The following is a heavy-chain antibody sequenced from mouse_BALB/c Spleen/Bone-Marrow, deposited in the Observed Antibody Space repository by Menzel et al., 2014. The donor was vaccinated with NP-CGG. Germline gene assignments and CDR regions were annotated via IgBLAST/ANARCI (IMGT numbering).Heavy chain of an antibody. CDR1: GYTFTSYW. D-gene: IGHD1-1*01. V-gene: IGHV1-7*01. Sequence: QVQLQQSGAELAKPGASVKMSCKVSGYTFTSYWMHWVKQRPGQGLEWIGYINPSTGYTEYNQKFKDKATLTADKSSSTAYMQLSSLTSEDSAVYYCARQITTVDYAMDYWDQGTSVTVSS. CDR3: ARQITTVDYAMDY. J-gene: IGHJ4*01. CDR2: INPSTGYT.